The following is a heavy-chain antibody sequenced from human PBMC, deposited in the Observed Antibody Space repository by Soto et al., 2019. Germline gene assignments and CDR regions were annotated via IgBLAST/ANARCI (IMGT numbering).Heavy chain of an antibody. CDR2: ISYDGSNK. CDR3: AKGCEAQSSIAARSGLGGVDY. Sequence: QVQLVGGGGVVQPGRSLRLSCAASGFTFSSYGMHWVRQAPGKGLEWVAVISYDGSNKYYADSLKGRFTISRDNSKNTLYLQMNSLSAEDTAVYYCAKGCEAQSSIAARSGLGGVDYWGQGTLVTVSA. D-gene: IGHD6-6*01. J-gene: IGHJ4*02. CDR1: GFTFSSYG. V-gene: IGHV3-30*18.